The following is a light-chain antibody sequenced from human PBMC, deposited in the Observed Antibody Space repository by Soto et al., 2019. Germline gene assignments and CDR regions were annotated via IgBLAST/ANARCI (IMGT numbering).Light chain of an antibody. V-gene: IGKV3-15*01. CDR3: QQYNNWPQWT. J-gene: IGKJ1*01. CDR1: QSVSSN. Sequence: EMVMTQSPATLSVSPGERATLSCRASQSVSSNLAWYQQKPGQAPRLLIYGASTRATGVPARFSGSGSETEFTLTISSLQSEDFAVYYCQQYNNWPQWTFGQGTKV. CDR2: GAS.